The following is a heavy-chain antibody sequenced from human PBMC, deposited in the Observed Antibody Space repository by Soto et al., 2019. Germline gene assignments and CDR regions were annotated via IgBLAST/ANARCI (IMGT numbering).Heavy chain of an antibody. V-gene: IGHV5-51*01. J-gene: IGHJ3*02. Sequence: GESLKISCKGSGYSFTSYWIGWVRQMPGKGLEWMGIIYPGDSDTRYSPSFQGQVTISADKSINTAYLQWSSLKASDTAMYYCARSMTTVTTDGAFDIWGQGTMVTVSS. CDR2: IYPGDSDT. D-gene: IGHD4-4*01. CDR3: ARSMTTVTTDGAFDI. CDR1: GYSFTSYW.